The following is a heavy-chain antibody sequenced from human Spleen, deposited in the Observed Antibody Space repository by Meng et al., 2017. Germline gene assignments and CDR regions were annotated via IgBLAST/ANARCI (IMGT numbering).Heavy chain of an antibody. V-gene: IGHV4-31*03. CDR3: AREAWSRGYFDL. CDR2: INHSGST. CDR1: GGSISSGGYY. Sequence: QGQRRDADPGLVKPSQTLSLTCTWSGGSISSGGYYWSWISQPPGKGLEWIGEINHSGSTNYNPSLKSRVTISVDTSKNQFSLKLSSVTAADTAVYYCAREAWSRGYFDLWGRGTLVTVSS. J-gene: IGHJ2*01.